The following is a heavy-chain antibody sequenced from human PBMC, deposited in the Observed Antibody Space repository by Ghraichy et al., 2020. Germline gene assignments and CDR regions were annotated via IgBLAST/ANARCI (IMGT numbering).Heavy chain of an antibody. CDR2: ISGSGGST. J-gene: IGHJ6*02. Sequence: GGSLRLSCAASGFTFSSYAMSWVRQAPGKGLEWVSAISGSGGSTYYADSVKGRFTISRDNSKNTLYLQMNSLRAEDTAVYYCAKNPNGDRNTIFGVVTLYYGMDVWGQGTTVTVSS. CDR1: GFTFSSYA. D-gene: IGHD3-3*01. V-gene: IGHV3-23*01. CDR3: AKNPNGDRNTIFGVVTLYYGMDV.